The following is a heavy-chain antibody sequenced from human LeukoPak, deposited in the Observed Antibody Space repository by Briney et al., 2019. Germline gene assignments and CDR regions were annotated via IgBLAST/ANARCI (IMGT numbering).Heavy chain of an antibody. D-gene: IGHD1/OR15-1a*01. V-gene: IGHV3-23*01. J-gene: IGHJ4*02. CDR3: AKDLGSRGLGTTLIN. CDR2: ISERGDRM. CDR1: GFTFSDYA. Sequence: GGSLRLSRVASGFTFSDYAMTWFRRAPGTGLECVAGISERGDRMDYADSVKGRFTISRDNSKNTLYLQMHSLKVEDTAIYFCAKDLGSRGLGTTLINWGQGTLVTVSS.